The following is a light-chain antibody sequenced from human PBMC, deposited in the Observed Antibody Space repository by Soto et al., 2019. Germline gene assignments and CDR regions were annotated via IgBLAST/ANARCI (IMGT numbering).Light chain of an antibody. CDR2: DAS. J-gene: IGKJ1*01. Sequence: EIVLTQSPATLSLSPGERATLSCRAGQSVSSYLAWYQQKPGQAPRLLIYDASNRATGIPARFSGSGSGTDFTLTISSLEPEDFAVYYCQQRSNWPRTFGQGTKVEIK. CDR1: QSVSSY. CDR3: QQRSNWPRT. V-gene: IGKV3-11*01.